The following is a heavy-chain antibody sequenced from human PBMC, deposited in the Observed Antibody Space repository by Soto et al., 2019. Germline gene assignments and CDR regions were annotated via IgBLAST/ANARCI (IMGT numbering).Heavy chain of an antibody. V-gene: IGHV3-74*01. Sequence: EVQLVESGGGLVQPGGSLRLSCAASGFTFSTYWMHWVRQAPGKGLVWVSYINGDGSTTGYADSVKGRFTLSRDNAKNTLYLQMNSLRAEDTAVYYCARGRWCSGHNCPFDYWGQGTLVPVSS. CDR2: INGDGSTT. CDR3: ARGRWCSGHNCPFDY. CDR1: GFTFSTYW. J-gene: IGHJ4*02. D-gene: IGHD2-15*01.